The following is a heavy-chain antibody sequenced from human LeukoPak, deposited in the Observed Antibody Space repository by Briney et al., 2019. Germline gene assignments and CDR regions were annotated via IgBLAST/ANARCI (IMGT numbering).Heavy chain of an antibody. V-gene: IGHV3-53*01. Sequence: GGSLRLSCAASGFTVSSNYMSWVRQAPGKGLEWVSVIYSGGSTYYADSVKGRFTISRDNSKNTLYLQMNSLRAEDTAVYYCARDRMIVVVPPSPYYYYYGMDVWGQGTTVTVSS. D-gene: IGHD3-22*01. CDR2: IYSGGST. CDR3: ARDRMIVVVPPSPYYYYYGMDV. CDR1: GFTVSSNY. J-gene: IGHJ6*02.